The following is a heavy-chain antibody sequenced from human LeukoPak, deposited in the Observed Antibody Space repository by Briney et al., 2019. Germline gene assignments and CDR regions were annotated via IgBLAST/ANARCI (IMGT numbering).Heavy chain of an antibody. D-gene: IGHD3-10*01. CDR1: GFTFGSYA. Sequence: GGSLRLSCAASGFTFGSYAMSWVRQAPGKGLEWVSAISGSGGSTYYADSVRGRFTISRDNSKNTLYLQMNSLRAEDTAVYYCAKDQLLWFGEPTVGAFDIWGQGTMVTVSS. V-gene: IGHV3-23*01. J-gene: IGHJ3*02. CDR2: ISGSGGST. CDR3: AKDQLLWFGEPTVGAFDI.